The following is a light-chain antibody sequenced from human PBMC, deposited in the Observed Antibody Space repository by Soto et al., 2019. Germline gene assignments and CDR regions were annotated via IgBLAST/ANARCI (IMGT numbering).Light chain of an antibody. J-gene: IGLJ1*01. CDR1: TGAVTNGHY. Sequence: QAVVTQEPSLPVSPGGTVALTCGSSTGAVTNGHYPYWFQQKTGQAPRTLIYDTTNRHSWTPARFSGSLLGGKAALTLSGAQPEDEAEYYCLLSYNGPYVFGTGTKLTVL. CDR2: DTT. V-gene: IGLV7-46*01. CDR3: LLSYNGPYV.